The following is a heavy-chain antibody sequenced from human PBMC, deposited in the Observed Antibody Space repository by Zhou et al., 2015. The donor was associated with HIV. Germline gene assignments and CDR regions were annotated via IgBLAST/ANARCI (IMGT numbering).Heavy chain of an antibody. V-gene: IGHV1-69*12. D-gene: IGHD3-22*01. CDR2: IIHIFGAA. CDR3: ARTLYYDSSGYYSHWYFDL. CDR1: GGTFSSYV. J-gene: IGHJ2*01. Sequence: QVQLVQSGAEVKKPGSSVKVSCKASGGTFSSYVISWVRQAPGQGLEWMGGIIHIFGAANYAQKFKGRVTITADESTSTAYMELSSLRSEDTAVYYCARTLYYDSSGYYSHWYFDLWGRGTLVTVSS.